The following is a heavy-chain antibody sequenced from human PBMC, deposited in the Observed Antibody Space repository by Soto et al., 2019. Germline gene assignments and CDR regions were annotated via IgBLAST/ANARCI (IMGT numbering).Heavy chain of an antibody. V-gene: IGHV3-33*01. J-gene: IGHJ4*02. Sequence: PGGSLRLSCAASGFTFSSYGMHWVRQAPGKGLEWVAVIWYDGSNKYYADSVKGRFTISRDNSKNTLYLQMNSLRAEDTAVYYCARDAQNWNYDDHGLFFDYWGQGTLVTVSS. CDR3: ARDAQNWNYDDHGLFFDY. D-gene: IGHD1-7*01. CDR1: GFTFSSYG. CDR2: IWYDGSNK.